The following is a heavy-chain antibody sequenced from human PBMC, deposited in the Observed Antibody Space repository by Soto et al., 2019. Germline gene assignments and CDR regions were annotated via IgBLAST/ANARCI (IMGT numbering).Heavy chain of an antibody. D-gene: IGHD3-10*01. J-gene: IGHJ4*02. CDR3: ESGGSGSYGPSYFDY. CDR2: ISGSGGST. CDR1: GFTFSSYA. V-gene: IGHV3-23*01. Sequence: EVQLLESGGGLVQPGGSLRLSCAASGFTFSSYAMSWVRQAPGKGLEWVSAISGSGGSTYYADSVKGRFTISRDNSKNTRYLQMNSLRAEDTAVYYCESGGSGSYGPSYFDYWGQGTLVTVSS.